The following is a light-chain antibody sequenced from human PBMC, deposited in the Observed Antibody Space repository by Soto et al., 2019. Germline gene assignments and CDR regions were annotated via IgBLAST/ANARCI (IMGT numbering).Light chain of an antibody. CDR2: GAS. J-gene: IGKJ1*01. CDR3: QQYNNWPRT. Sequence: IVWPQPPGTLSLSPGARATLTCSPSQSVSSNYLAWYQQKPGQAPRLLIYGASSRATGIPDRFSGSGSGTEFTLTISSLQSEDFAVYYCQQYNNWPRTFGQGTKVDFK. V-gene: IGKV3-20*01. CDR1: QSVSSNY.